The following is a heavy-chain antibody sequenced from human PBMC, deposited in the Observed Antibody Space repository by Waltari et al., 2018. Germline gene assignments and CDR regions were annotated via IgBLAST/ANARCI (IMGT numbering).Heavy chain of an antibody. V-gene: IGHV3-23*04. CDR1: GFTFSSYA. CDR3: AKDRYFDWLPHPGP. D-gene: IGHD3-9*01. J-gene: IGHJ5*02. Sequence: EVQLVESGGGLVQPGGSLRLSCAASGFTFSSYAMSWVRQAPGKGMEWVSAISGSGGSTYYADSVKGRFTISRDKSKNTLYLQMNSLRAEDTAVYYCAKDRYFDWLPHPGPWGQGTLVTVSS. CDR2: ISGSGGST.